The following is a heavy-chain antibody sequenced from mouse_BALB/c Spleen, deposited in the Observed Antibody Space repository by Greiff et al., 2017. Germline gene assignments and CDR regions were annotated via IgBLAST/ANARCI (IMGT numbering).Heavy chain of an antibody. CDR2: ISSGGST. CDR3: ARPYYRYDGFAY. V-gene: IGHV5-6-5*01. J-gene: IGHJ3*01. D-gene: IGHD2-14*01. CDR1: GFTFSSYA. Sequence: EVQGVESGGGLVKPGGSLKLSCAASGFTFSSYAMSWVRQTPEKRLEWVASISSGGSTYYPDSVKGRFTISRDNARNILYLQMSSLRSEDTAMYYCARPYYRYDGFAYWGQGTLVTVSA.